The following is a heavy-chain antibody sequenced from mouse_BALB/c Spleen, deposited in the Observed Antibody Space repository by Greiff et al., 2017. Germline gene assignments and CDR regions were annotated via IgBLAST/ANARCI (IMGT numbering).Heavy chain of an antibody. CDR3: ASGIYYYGGGFAY. D-gene: IGHD1-1*01. CDR2: IWSGGST. Sequence: VQLQESGPGLVQPSQSLSITCTVSGFSLTSYGVHWVRQSPGKGLEWLGVIWSGGSTDYNAAFISRLSISKDNSKSQVFFKMNSLQANDTAIYYCASGIYYYGGGFAYWGQGTLVTVS. J-gene: IGHJ3*01. V-gene: IGHV2-2*02. CDR1: GFSLTSYG.